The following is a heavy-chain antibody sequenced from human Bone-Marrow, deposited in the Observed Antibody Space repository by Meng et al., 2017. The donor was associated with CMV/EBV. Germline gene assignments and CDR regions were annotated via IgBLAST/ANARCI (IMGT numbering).Heavy chain of an antibody. V-gene: IGHV3-15*01. CDR2: IKSKTDGGTT. CDR1: GFTFSNAW. CDR3: TTEGAYCSSTSCYEGPDY. J-gene: IGHJ4*02. Sequence: GESLKISCAASGFTFSNAWMSWVRQAPGKGLEWVGRIKSKTDGGTTDYAAPVKGRFTISRDDSKNTLYLQMNSLKTEDTAVYYCTTEGAYCSSTSCYEGPDYWGQGTRVTGSS. D-gene: IGHD2-2*01.